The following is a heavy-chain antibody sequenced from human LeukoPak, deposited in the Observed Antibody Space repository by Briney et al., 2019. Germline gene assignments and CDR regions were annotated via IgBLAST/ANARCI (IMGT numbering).Heavy chain of an antibody. CDR2: TYSGDST. CDR3: ARVRDGDYYDY. Sequence: GGSLRLSCAASGFTVSSNYMSWVRQGPGKGLEWCSVTYSGDSTYYADSVKGRFTISRDNSKNTLYLQMNSLRADDTAVYYCARVRDGDYYDYWGQGTQVTASS. D-gene: IGHD4-17*01. V-gene: IGHV3-66*01. CDR1: GFTVSSNY. J-gene: IGHJ4*02.